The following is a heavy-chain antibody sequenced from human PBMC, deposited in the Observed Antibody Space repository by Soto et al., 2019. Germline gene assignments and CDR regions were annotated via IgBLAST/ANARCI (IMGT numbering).Heavy chain of an antibody. CDR2: ISGSGGST. CDR3: AKDEFYDILTGYYSGDAFDI. Sequence: EVQLLESGGGLVQPGGPLRLSCAASGFTFSSYAMSWVRQAPGKGLEWVSAISGSGGSTYYADSVKGRFTISRDNSKNTLYLQMNSLRAEDTAVYYCAKDEFYDILTGYYSGDAFDIWGQGTMVTVSS. D-gene: IGHD3-9*01. V-gene: IGHV3-23*01. J-gene: IGHJ3*02. CDR1: GFTFSSYA.